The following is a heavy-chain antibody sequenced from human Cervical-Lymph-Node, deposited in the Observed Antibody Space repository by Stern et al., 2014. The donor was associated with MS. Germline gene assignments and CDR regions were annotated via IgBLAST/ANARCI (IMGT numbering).Heavy chain of an antibody. J-gene: IGHJ4*02. CDR1: GYTFTNTG. D-gene: IGHD1-1*01. V-gene: IGHV1-18*01. CDR2: VSTCNGNT. Sequence: VQLGASGAEVKKPGASVKVSCKASGYTFTNTGINWVRLAPGQGPEWMGSVSTCNGNTKYAQKLRGRVNMTTDTSTSTAYMELRSLRSDDTAVYYCARGDDKTSYDYWGQGTLVTVSS. CDR3: ARGDDKTSYDY.